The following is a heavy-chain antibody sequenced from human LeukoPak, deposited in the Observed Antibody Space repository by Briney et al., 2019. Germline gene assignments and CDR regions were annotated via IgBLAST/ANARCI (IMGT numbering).Heavy chain of an antibody. CDR2: IKQDGSEK. CDR3: ARDWYNWNFYWFDP. J-gene: IGHJ5*02. Sequence: PGGSLRLSCAASGFTFSSYGMHWVRQAPGKGLEWVANIKQDGSEKYYVDSVKGRFTISRDNAKNSLYLQMNSLRAEDTAVYYCARDWYNWNFYWFDPWGQGTLVTVSS. V-gene: IGHV3-7*01. D-gene: IGHD1-7*01. CDR1: GFTFSSYG.